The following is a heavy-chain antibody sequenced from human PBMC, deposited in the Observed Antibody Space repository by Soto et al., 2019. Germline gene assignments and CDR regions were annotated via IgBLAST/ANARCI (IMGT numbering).Heavy chain of an antibody. V-gene: IGHV4-59*01. CDR1: GGSLTNYF. CDR3: ARFQYTVVTPFDL. D-gene: IGHD2-21*02. J-gene: IGHJ3*01. CDR2: IRYSGKT. Sequence: QVQLQESGPGLVEPSETLSLTCTVSGGSLTNYFWTWIRQSPGKGLEWIAYIRYSGKTGYNPSLKSRVTISLDTPKNQSSLKLTSVTAADTAIYYCARFQYTVVTPFDLWGQGTMVIVSS.